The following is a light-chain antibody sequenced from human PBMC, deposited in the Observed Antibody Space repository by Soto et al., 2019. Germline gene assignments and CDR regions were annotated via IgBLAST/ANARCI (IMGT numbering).Light chain of an antibody. CDR3: SSYTSSSTLV. J-gene: IGLJ1*01. V-gene: IGLV2-14*01. Sequence: QPALTHPASVSRSPGQSITISCTGTSSDVGGYNYVSWYQQHPGKAPKLMIYEVSNRPSGVSNRFSGSKSDNTASLTISGLQAEDEADYYCSSYTSSSTLVFGTGTKVTVL. CDR2: EVS. CDR1: SSDVGGYNY.